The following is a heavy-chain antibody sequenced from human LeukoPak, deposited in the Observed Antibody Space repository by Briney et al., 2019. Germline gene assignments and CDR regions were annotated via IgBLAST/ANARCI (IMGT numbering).Heavy chain of an antibody. J-gene: IGHJ4*02. D-gene: IGHD4-11*01. CDR1: GFTFSSHW. Sequence: GGSLRLSCAASGFTFSSHWMHWVRQAPGKGLVWVPRINGDGTYTSYADSVKGRFTISRDNAKNTLYLEVNSLRPEDTAMYYCARNDNSQFSWGQGTLVTV. V-gene: IGHV3-74*01. CDR2: INGDGTYT. CDR3: ARNDNSQFS.